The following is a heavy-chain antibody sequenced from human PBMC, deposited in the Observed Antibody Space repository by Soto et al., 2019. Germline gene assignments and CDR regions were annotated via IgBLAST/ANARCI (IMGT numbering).Heavy chain of an antibody. V-gene: IGHV4-31*02. CDR1: RGSMSHYGYY. J-gene: IGHJ6*02. CDR3: ARDRVFGVVPSYGMDV. Sequence: VSRGSMSHYGYYWSLIRQHPGKGLEWIGYIYYSGSTYYNPSLKSRVTISVDTSKNQFSLKLSSVTAADTAVYYCARDRVFGVVPSYGMDVPGQCTTVTVSS. D-gene: IGHD3-3*01. CDR2: IYYSGST.